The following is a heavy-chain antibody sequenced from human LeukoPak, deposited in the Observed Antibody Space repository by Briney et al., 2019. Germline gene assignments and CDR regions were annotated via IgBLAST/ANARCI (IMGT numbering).Heavy chain of an antibody. CDR3: ARGAYCGGDCYSDFDY. CDR2: ISSSSSTI. V-gene: IGHV3-48*01. J-gene: IGHJ4*02. CDR1: GFTFSSYS. Sequence: QPGGSLRLSCAASGFTFSSYSMNWVRQAPGKGLERVSYISSSSSTIYYADSVKGRFTISRDNAKNSLYLQMNSLRAEDTAVYYCARGAYCGGDCYSDFDYWGQGTLVTVSS. D-gene: IGHD2-21*02.